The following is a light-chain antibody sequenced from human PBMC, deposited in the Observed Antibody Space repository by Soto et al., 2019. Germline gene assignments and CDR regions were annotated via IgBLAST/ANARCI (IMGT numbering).Light chain of an antibody. V-gene: IGKV1-5*01. CDR3: QQYNSYSGT. Sequence: DIQMTQSPSTLSASVGDRVTITCRASQSISSWLAWYQQKPGKAPKLLIYDASSLESGVPSRVSGSGSGTEFTLTIGSLQPDDFSTYYCQQYNSYSGTFGQGTKLEIK. CDR2: DAS. CDR1: QSISSW. J-gene: IGKJ2*01.